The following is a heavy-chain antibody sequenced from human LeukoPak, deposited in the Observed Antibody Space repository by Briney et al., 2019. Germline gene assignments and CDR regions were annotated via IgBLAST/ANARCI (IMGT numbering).Heavy chain of an antibody. V-gene: IGHV4-30-4*01. J-gene: IGHJ6*02. CDR2: IYYSGST. CDR1: GGSISSGDYY. Sequence: NPSQTLSLTCTVSGGSISSGDYYWSWIRQPPGKGLEWIGYIYYSGSTYYDPSLKSRVTISVDTSKNQFSLKLSSVTAADTAVYYCARVAQSVGMDVWGQGTTVTVSS. CDR3: ARVAQSVGMDV.